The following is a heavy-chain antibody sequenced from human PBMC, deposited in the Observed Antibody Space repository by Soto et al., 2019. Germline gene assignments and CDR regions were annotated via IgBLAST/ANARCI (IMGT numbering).Heavy chain of an antibody. V-gene: IGHV4-59*01. CDR1: GGSISNYS. J-gene: IGHJ5*02. CDR3: ARGGNWFDP. CDR2: ISYPATT. Sequence: QVQLQESGPGLVKPSETLSLTCTVSGGSISNYSWCWIRQPPGQGLDWIGYISYPATTAFNPSLKSTVTIALDTSKNQFSLNLNSVTAADTAVDYCARGGNWFDPWGQVTLVTVSS.